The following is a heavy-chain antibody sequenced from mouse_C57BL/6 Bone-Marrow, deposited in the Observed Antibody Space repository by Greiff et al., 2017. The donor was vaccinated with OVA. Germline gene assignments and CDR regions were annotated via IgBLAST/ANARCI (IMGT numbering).Heavy chain of an antibody. CDR2: ISSGGDYI. D-gene: IGHD2-5*01. CDR1: GFTFSSYA. Sequence: EVKVVESGEGLVKPGGSLKLSCAASGFTFSSYAMSWVRQTPEKRLEWVAYISSGGDYIYYADTVKGRFTISRDNARNTLYLQMSSLKSEDTAMYYCTRGPCYYSNCAAWFAYWGQGTLVTVSA. V-gene: IGHV5-9-1*02. J-gene: IGHJ3*01. CDR3: TRGPCYYSNCAAWFAY.